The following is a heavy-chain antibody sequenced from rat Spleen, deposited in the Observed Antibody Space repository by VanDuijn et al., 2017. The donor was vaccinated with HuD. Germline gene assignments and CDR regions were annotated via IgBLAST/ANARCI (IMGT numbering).Heavy chain of an antibody. J-gene: IGHJ2*01. CDR1: GFTFSDFA. CDR3: ARHELRVYGFDY. V-gene: IGHV5-17*01. CDR2: IIYDGSST. D-gene: IGHD1-9*01. Sequence: EVQLVESGGGLVQPGRSLKFSCAASGFTFSDFAMAWVRQAPKKGLEWVATIIYDGSSTYYRDSVKGRFTISRDNAKSTLYLQMDSLRSEDTATYYCARHELRVYGFDYWGQGVMVTVSS.